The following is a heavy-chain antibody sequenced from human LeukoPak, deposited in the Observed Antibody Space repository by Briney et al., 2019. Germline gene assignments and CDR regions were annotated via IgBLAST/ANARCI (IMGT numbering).Heavy chain of an antibody. CDR2: IIPIFGTA. Sequence: SVMVSCKASGGTFSSYAISWVRQAPGQGLEWMGGIIPIFGTANYAQKFQGRVTITADESTSTAYMELSSLRSEDTAVYYCARVDYYGSGSTSLWGQGTLVTVSS. D-gene: IGHD3-10*01. J-gene: IGHJ4*02. CDR3: ARVDYYGSGSTSL. CDR1: GGTFSSYA. V-gene: IGHV1-69*13.